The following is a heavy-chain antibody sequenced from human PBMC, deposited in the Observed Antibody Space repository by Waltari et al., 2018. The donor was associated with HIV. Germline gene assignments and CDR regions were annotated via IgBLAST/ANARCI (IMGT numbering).Heavy chain of an antibody. Sequence: EVQLVESGGGLVKPGGSLRLSCAASGFTFSIYSMNWIRQAPGKGLEWVSSISSSGSYIYYKDSVKGRFTISRDNSLYLQMNSLRADDTAVYYCARDLGASNNYYYGMDVWGQGTTVTVSS. D-gene: IGHD3-16*01. CDR3: ARDLGASNNYYYGMDV. J-gene: IGHJ6*02. V-gene: IGHV3-21*01. CDR2: ISSSGSYI. CDR1: GFTFSIYS.